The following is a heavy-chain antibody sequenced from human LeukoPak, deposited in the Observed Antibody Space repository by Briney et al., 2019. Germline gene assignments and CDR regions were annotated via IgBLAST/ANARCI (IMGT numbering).Heavy chain of an antibody. CDR1: GYTFTSDG. V-gene: IGHV1-18*01. J-gene: IGHJ6*03. CDR2: ISAYNGNT. CDR3: ARDAAAGTPYYYSDYSMAG. D-gene: IGHD6-13*01. Sequence: ASLKVSCKASGYTFTSDGIRWVRQAPVQGLEWMGWISAYNGNTNYAQKLQGRVTMTTDTSTSTPYMALRSLRSDDTAVYYCARDAAAGTPYYYSDYSMAGWGKGSTVTVSS.